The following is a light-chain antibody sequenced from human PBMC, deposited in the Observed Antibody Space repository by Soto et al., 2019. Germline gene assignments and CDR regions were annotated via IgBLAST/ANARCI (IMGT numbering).Light chain of an antibody. CDR1: SSDVGGYNY. CDR3: SSYTSSSTRV. V-gene: IGLV2-14*01. CDR2: EVS. Sequence: QSVLTQPASVSGSPGQSITISCTGTSSDVGGYNYVSWYQHHPGKAPKIMIYEVSNRPSGVSNRLSGSKSGNTASLTISGLQAEYEADYYCSSYTSSSTRVFGGGTKLTVL. J-gene: IGLJ3*02.